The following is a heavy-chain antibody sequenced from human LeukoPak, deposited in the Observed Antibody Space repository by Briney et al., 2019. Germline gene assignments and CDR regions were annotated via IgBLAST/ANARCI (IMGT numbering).Heavy chain of an antibody. D-gene: IGHD5-12*01. V-gene: IGHV3-30*02. CDR1: GFTFSTYG. Sequence: GGSLRLSCAASGFTFSTYGMVWVRQAPGKGLEWVAFIRYDGDDIHYVDSVRGRFTISRDNSKNTLYLQMNSLRAEDTAVYYCASSFFRGGYDYSEYHFDYWGQGTLVTVSS. CDR3: ASSFFRGGYDYSEYHFDY. J-gene: IGHJ4*02. CDR2: IRYDGDDI.